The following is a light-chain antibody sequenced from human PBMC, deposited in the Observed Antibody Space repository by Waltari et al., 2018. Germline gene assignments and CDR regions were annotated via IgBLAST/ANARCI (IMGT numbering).Light chain of an antibody. CDR3: QQYEDVPYT. V-gene: IGKV1-33*01. CDR2: DVS. J-gene: IGKJ2*01. CDR1: QDISTY. Sequence: DIQMTQFPSSLSASVGDRVTITCQASQDISTYLNWYQQKPGKAPKLLIYDVSNLEKGVPSRFSGGGSGTDFSFTISSLQSEDIATYYCQQYEDVPYTFGQGTK.